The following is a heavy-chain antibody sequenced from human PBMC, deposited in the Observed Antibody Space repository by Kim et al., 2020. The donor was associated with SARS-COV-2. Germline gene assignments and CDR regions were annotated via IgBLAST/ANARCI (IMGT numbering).Heavy chain of an antibody. CDR2: ISYDGDNK. J-gene: IGHJ6*02. Sequence: GGSLRLSCVASGFTFTKHAIHWVRQAPGQGLEWVAIISYDGDNKYYLDSVRGRFTISRDNSKNTVYLQLNSLRPEDTAAYYCAREFCSSTTCSYPYYYFAMDVWGQGTAVTVSS. CDR1: GFTFTKHA. D-gene: IGHD2-2*01. V-gene: IGHV3-30*04. CDR3: AREFCSSTTCSYPYYYFAMDV.